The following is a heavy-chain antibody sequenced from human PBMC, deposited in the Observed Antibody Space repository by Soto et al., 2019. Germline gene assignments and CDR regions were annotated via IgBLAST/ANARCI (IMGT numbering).Heavy chain of an antibody. CDR1: GFTFSSYG. V-gene: IGHV3-30*18. Sequence: GGSLRLSCAASGFTFSSYGMHWVRQAPGKGLEWVAVISYDGSNKYYADSVKGRFTISRDNSKNTLYLQMNSLRAEDTAVYYCAKDRPNPADPAGDYWGQGTLVTVSS. J-gene: IGHJ4*02. CDR3: AKDRPNPADPAGDY. CDR2: ISYDGSNK. D-gene: IGHD2-2*01.